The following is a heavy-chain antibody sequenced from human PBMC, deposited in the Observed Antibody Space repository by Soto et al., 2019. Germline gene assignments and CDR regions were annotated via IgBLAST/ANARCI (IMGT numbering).Heavy chain of an antibody. CDR1: GFNVAGNY. V-gene: IGHV3-53*01. CDR2: MYSGGNP. J-gene: IGHJ5*02. D-gene: IGHD6-13*01. CDR3: ARGLHNTGGYSYNWFDP. Sequence: EVQVVESGGGLIQPGGSLRLSCAASGFNVAGNYMSWVRQAPGKGLEWVSTMYSGGNPYYADSVRGRFIISTDNTNNTLYRQMNSLKTEDTAVYHCARGLHNTGGYSYNWFDPWGQGTLVTVSS.